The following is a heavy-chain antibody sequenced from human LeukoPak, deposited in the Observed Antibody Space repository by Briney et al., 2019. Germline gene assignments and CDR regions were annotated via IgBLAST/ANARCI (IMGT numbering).Heavy chain of an antibody. J-gene: IGHJ4*02. D-gene: IGHD5-12*01. V-gene: IGHV1-69*04. CDR2: IIPILGIA. Sequence: SVKVSCKASGGTFSSYAISWVRQAPGQGLEWMGRIIPILGIANYAQKFQGRVTITADKSTSTAYMELSSLRAEDTAVYYCARQGGGYNGYECFDYWGQGTLVTVSS. CDR3: ARQGGGYNGYECFDY. CDR1: GGTFSSYA.